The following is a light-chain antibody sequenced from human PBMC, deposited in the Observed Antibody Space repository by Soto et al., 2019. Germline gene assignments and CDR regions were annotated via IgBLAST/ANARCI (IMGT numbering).Light chain of an antibody. J-gene: IGKJ2*01. Sequence: EIVMTQSPGTLSLSPGERATLSCRDRQSVSSSCLAWYQQKPGQAPRLLIYGASSRATGIPDRFSGSGSGTDFTLTISRLDPEDFAVYYCQQYGTSPRTFGQGTKLEIK. CDR3: QQYGTSPRT. CDR2: GAS. V-gene: IGKV3-20*01. CDR1: QSVSSSC.